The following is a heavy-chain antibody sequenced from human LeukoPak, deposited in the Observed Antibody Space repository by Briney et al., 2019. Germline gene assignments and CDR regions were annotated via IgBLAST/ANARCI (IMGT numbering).Heavy chain of an antibody. CDR1: GYTFTSYD. D-gene: IGHD6-13*01. CDR2: MNPNSGNT. Sequence: ASVKVSCKASGYTFTSYDINWVRQATGQGLEWMGWMNPNSGNTGYAQKFQGRVTITRNTSISTAYMELSSLRSEDTAVYYGAGGRGGGSWYYFDYWGQGTLVTVSS. CDR3: AGGRGGGSWYYFDY. J-gene: IGHJ4*02. V-gene: IGHV1-8*03.